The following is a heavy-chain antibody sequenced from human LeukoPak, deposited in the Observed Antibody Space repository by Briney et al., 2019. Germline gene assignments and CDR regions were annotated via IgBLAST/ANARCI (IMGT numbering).Heavy chain of an antibody. CDR3: ARVLWFGEAPHDAIDI. J-gene: IGHJ3*02. D-gene: IGHD3-10*01. Sequence: SETLSLTCTVSGGSISSYYWSWIRQPPGKGLEWIGYIYYSGSTNYNPSLKSRVTISVDTSKNQFSLKLSSVTAADTAVYYCARVLWFGEAPHDAIDIWGQGTMVTVSS. CDR2: IYYSGST. V-gene: IGHV4-59*01. CDR1: GGSISSYY.